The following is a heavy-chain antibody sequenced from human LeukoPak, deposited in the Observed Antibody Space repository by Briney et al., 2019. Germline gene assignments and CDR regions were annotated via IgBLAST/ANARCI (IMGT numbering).Heavy chain of an antibody. D-gene: IGHD3-3*01. CDR3: AGGVRFLEWLLTEPNFDY. Sequence: GGSLRLSCAASGFTFSSYGMHWVRQAPGKGLEWVAFIRYDGSNKYYADSVKGRFTISRDNSKNTLYLQMNSLRAEDTAVYYCAGGVRFLEWLLTEPNFDYWGQGTLVTVSS. CDR2: IRYDGSNK. V-gene: IGHV3-30*02. J-gene: IGHJ4*02. CDR1: GFTFSSYG.